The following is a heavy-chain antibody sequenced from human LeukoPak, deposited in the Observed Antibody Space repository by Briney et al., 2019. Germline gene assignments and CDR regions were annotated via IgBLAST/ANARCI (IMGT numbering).Heavy chain of an antibody. CDR3: AIQLWFGEFRFDY. Sequence: SETLSLTCTVSGGSISSSSYHWGWIRQPPGKGLEWIGSIYYSGSTYYNPSLKSRVTISVDTSKNQFSLKLSSVTAADTAVYYCAIQLWFGEFRFDYWGQGTLVTVSS. D-gene: IGHD3-10*01. V-gene: IGHV4-39*01. CDR1: GGSISSSSYH. CDR2: IYYSGST. J-gene: IGHJ4*02.